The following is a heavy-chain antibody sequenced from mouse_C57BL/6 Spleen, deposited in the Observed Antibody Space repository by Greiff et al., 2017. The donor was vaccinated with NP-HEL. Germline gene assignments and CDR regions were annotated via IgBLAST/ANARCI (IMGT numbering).Heavy chain of an antibody. D-gene: IGHD2-2*01. J-gene: IGHJ2*01. CDR3: ARYYGYDDGDLDY. CDR2: IDPSDSET. Sequence: QVQLQQPGAELVRPVSSVKLSCKASGYTFTSYWMHWVKQRPIQGLEWIGNIDPSDSETHYNQKFKDKATLTVDKSSSTAYMQLSSLTSEDSAVDYCARYYGYDDGDLDYWGQGTTLTVSS. CDR1: GYTFTSYW. V-gene: IGHV1-52*01.